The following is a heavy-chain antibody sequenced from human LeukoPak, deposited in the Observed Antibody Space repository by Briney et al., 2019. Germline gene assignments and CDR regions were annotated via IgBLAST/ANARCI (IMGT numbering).Heavy chain of an antibody. J-gene: IGHJ4*02. CDR1: GFTFSTYW. Sequence: LSLTCAASGFTFSTYWMHWVRQAPGKGLVWVSRINTDGSSTTYADSVKGRFTLSRDNARNTLFLQMNSLRAEDTAVYYCARDPKNNYFDYWGQGTLVTVSS. V-gene: IGHV3-74*01. CDR3: ARDPKNNYFDY. CDR2: INTDGSST.